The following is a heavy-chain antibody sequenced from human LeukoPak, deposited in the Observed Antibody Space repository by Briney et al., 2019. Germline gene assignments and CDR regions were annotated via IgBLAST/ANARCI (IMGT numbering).Heavy chain of an antibody. CDR2: ISGSGGST. Sequence: GGSLRLSCAASGFTVSSNYMSWVRQAPGKGLEWVSAISGSGGSTYYADSVKGRFTISRDNSKNTLYLQMNSLRAEDTAVYYCAKVGGGYDILTGYSYFDYWGQGTLVTVSS. D-gene: IGHD3-9*01. CDR3: AKVGGGYDILTGYSYFDY. J-gene: IGHJ4*02. V-gene: IGHV3-23*01. CDR1: GFTVSSNY.